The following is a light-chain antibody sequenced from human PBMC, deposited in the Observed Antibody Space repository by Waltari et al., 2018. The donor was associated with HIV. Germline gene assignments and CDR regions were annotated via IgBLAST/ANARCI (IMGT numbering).Light chain of an antibody. J-gene: IGKJ4*01. V-gene: IGKV1-33*01. Sequence: DIQMTQSPSSLSASVGDRVTITCQASQDLSSYLHWYQQKPGKAPKLLIYDASNLETGVPSRFSGSGSGTDFTFTISSLQPEDIATYYCQQYDNLLTFGGGTKVEIK. CDR2: DAS. CDR3: QQYDNLLT. CDR1: QDLSSY.